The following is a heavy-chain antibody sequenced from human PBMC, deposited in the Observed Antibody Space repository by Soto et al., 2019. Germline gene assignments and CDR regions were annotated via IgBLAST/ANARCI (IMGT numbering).Heavy chain of an antibody. Sequence: SVKVSCKASGYTFTSYAMHWVRQAPGQRLEWMGWINAGNGNTKYSQKFQGRVTITRDTSASTAYMELSSLRSEDTAVYYCARSWVVVTAPDYWGQGTLVTVSS. CDR3: ARSWVVVTAPDY. CDR1: GYTFTSYA. V-gene: IGHV1-3*01. J-gene: IGHJ4*02. D-gene: IGHD2-21*02. CDR2: INAGNGNT.